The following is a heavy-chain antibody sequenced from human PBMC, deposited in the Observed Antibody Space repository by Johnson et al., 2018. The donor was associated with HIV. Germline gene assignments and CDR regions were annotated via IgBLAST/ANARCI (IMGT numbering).Heavy chain of an antibody. CDR3: ASGGDSSSWYTEQGAFDI. D-gene: IGHD6-13*01. CDR2: IRYDGSNK. Sequence: VQLVESGGGVVQPGGSLRLSCAASGFTFSSYGMHWVRQAPGKGLEWVAFIRYDGSNKYYADSVKGRFTISRDNSKNTLYLQMNSLRAEETAVYYCASGGDSSSWYTEQGAFDIWGQGTMVTVSS. J-gene: IGHJ3*02. V-gene: IGHV3-30*02. CDR1: GFTFSSYG.